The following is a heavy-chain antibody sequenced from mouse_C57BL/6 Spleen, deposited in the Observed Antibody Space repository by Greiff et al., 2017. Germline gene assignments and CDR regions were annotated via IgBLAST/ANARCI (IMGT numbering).Heavy chain of an antibody. J-gene: IGHJ1*03. CDR2: IDPEAGET. D-gene: IGHD1-1*01. CDR3: ARGTTVDGYFDV. V-gene: IGHV14-2*01. Sequence: VQLQQSGAELVKPGASVKLSCTASGFNIKDYYMHWVKQRTEQGLEWIGRIDPEAGETKSAPKFPGKATITADTSSNTAYLQLSSLTSEDPAVYYCARGTTVDGYFDVWGTGTTVTVSS. CDR1: GFNIKDYY.